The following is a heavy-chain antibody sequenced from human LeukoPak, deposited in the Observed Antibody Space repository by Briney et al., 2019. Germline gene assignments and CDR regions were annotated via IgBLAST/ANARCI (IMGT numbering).Heavy chain of an antibody. V-gene: IGHV3-23*01. CDR2: ISGSGGST. J-gene: IGHJ4*02. CDR1: GFTFSSYA. Sequence: PGGSLRLSCAASGFTFSSYAMSWVRQAPGKGPEWVSAISGSGGSTYYADSVKGRFTISRDNSKNTLYLQMNSLRAEDTAVYYCATTTYYYDSRSPFDYWGQGTLVTVSS. D-gene: IGHD3-22*01. CDR3: ATTTYYYDSRSPFDY.